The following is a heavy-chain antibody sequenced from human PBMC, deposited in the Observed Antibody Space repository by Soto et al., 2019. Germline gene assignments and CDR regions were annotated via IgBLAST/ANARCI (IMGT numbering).Heavy chain of an antibody. CDR2: IYYSGST. CDR1: GGSISSYY. Sequence: SQTLSLTCTVSGGSISSYYWSWIRQPPGKGLEWIGYIYYSGSTNYNPSLKSRVTISVDTSKNQFSLKLSSVTAADTAVYYCARHEVDIVATNLAPFDYWGQGTLVTVS. V-gene: IGHV4-59*08. J-gene: IGHJ4*02. D-gene: IGHD5-12*01. CDR3: ARHEVDIVATNLAPFDY.